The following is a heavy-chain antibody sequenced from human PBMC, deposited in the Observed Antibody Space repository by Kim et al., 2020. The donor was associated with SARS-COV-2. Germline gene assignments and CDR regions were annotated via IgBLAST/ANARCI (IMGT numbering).Heavy chain of an antibody. V-gene: IGHV4-39*01. Sequence: SETLSLTCNVSGGSISDSPYYWAWIRQPPGKRLEWIGNIHFSGKTFYSPTLKSGVTISVDTSKNQFSLKLSPVTAADTAVYYCARHGTGGPLGLSLDSWGQGTPVTVSS. CDR2: IHFSGKT. J-gene: IGHJ4*02. D-gene: IGHD1-26*01. CDR1: GGSISDSPYY. CDR3: ARHGTGGPLGLSLDS.